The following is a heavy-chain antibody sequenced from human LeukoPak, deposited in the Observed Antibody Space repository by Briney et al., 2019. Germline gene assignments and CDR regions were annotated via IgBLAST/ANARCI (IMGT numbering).Heavy chain of an antibody. CDR3: ARAPSEIGGYYPEYFRH. J-gene: IGHJ1*01. Sequence: GGSLRLSCAASGFTLSSYWMHRVRQAPGKGLVWVSRIKGDGRTNYADSVKGRFTISRDNAKNTVSLQMNSLRAEDTGVYYCARAPSEIGGYYPEYFRHWGQGTLVIVSS. CDR2: IKGDGRT. CDR1: GFTLSSYW. V-gene: IGHV3-74*01. D-gene: IGHD3-22*01.